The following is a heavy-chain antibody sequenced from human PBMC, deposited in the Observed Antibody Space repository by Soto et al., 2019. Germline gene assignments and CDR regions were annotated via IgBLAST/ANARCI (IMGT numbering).Heavy chain of an antibody. CDR2: IYYSGST. CDR3: ARLYDILTGYYFDY. Sequence: SQTLSLTCTVSGGSISSYYWSWIRQPPGKGLEWIGYIYYSGSTNYNPSLKSRVTISVDTSKNQFSLKLGSVTAADTAVYYCARLYDILTGYYFDYWGQGTLVTVSS. J-gene: IGHJ4*02. V-gene: IGHV4-59*08. D-gene: IGHD3-9*01. CDR1: GGSISSYY.